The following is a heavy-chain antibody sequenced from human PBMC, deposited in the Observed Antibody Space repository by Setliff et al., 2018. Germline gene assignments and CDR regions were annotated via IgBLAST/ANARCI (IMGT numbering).Heavy chain of an antibody. D-gene: IGHD6-19*01. J-gene: IGHJ5*02. CDR2: INYSGTT. CDR3: ARDTSSDWAAWFDP. CDR1: GGSISSSSYY. Sequence: PSETLSLTCTVSGGSISSSSYYWGWIRQSPGKGLEWIGSINYSGTTYYNPSLQSRVNISRDTSQNRFSLEVTSVTATDTAMYYCARDTSSDWAAWFDPWGQGILVTVSS. V-gene: IGHV4-39*02.